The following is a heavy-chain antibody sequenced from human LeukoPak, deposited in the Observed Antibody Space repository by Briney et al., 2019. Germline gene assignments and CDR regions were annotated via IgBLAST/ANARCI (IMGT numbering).Heavy chain of an antibody. CDR1: GFTFSSYA. Sequence: PGRSLRLSCAASGFTFSSYAMLWVRQAPGKGLEWVAVISYDGSNKYYVDSVKGRFTISKDNSKTTLYLQMNSLRAEDTAVYYCERDGWGYQLLPGTALDPWGQGTLVTVSS. V-gene: IGHV3-30-3*01. CDR3: ERDGWGYQLLPGTALDP. CDR2: ISYDGSNK. D-gene: IGHD2-2*01. J-gene: IGHJ5*02.